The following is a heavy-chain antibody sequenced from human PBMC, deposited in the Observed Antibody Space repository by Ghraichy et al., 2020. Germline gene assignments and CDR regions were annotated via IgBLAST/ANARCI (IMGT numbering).Heavy chain of an antibody. CDR3: ATPHHYCTNGVCYRPFDY. CDR1: GFTFSSYA. V-gene: IGHV3-23*01. CDR2: ISGSGGST. Sequence: GGSLRLSCAASGFTFSSYAMSWVRQAPGKGLEWVSGISGSGGSTYNADSVKGRFTISRDNSKNTLYLQMNSLRAEDTAVYYCATPHHYCTNGVCYRPFDYWGQGTLVTVSS. J-gene: IGHJ4*02. D-gene: IGHD2-8*01.